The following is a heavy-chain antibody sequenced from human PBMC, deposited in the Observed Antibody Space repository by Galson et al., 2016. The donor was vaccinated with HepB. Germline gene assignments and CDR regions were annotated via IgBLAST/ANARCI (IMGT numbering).Heavy chain of an antibody. CDR2: IYHTGST. D-gene: IGHD3-10*01. CDR3: ARGKGRGGFDY. Sequence: TLSLTCAVSGGSISSGGYSWSWTRQPPGKGLEWIGYIYHTGSTYYNPSLESRVTISVDRSKNQFSLKLTSVTVADTAVYYCARGKGRGGFDYWGQGTLVTVSS. CDR1: GGSISSGGYS. J-gene: IGHJ4*02. V-gene: IGHV4-30-2*01.